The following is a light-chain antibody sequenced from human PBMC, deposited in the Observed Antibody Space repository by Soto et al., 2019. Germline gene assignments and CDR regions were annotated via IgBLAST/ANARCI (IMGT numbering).Light chain of an antibody. CDR3: QQYSDRYT. Sequence: EIVMTQSPATLSVAPGERATLSCRASQRVSSSLAWYQHKPGQAPRLLIYGASIRATGIPARFSGSGSGTEFTLTISSLLAEDFAAYYWQQYSDRYTVGQGSRMVI. J-gene: IGKJ2*01. CDR1: QRVSSS. V-gene: IGKV3D-15*01. CDR2: GAS.